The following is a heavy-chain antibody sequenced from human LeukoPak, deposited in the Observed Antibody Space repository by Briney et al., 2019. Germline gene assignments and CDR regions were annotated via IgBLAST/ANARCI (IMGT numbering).Heavy chain of an antibody. V-gene: IGHV3-23*01. CDR3: QKGGNGDYIPY. D-gene: IGHD4-17*01. CDR1: TVTFKRYA. Sequence: PGGALRLSCAASTVTFKRYAMSSGRQAPRKRPEWGSAVTGGGGATHDADSVKGGVTIYRDNSKNTRCLRMNSVRAEETAVCCFQKGGNGDYIPYWGQRTPVTVSS. CDR2: VTGGGGAT. J-gene: IGHJ4*02.